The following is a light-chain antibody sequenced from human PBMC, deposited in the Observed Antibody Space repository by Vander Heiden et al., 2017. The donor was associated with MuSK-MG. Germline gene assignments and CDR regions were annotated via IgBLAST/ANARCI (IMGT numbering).Light chain of an antibody. V-gene: IGLV6-57*03. CDR3: PPYDSSSPWV. J-gene: IGLJ3*02. CDR2: EDN. Sequence: FMLTQPHTLSESPGKTVTIPCTRSSGSIDNNYVQWYQQRPGSAPTIVIFEDNRRHSGVPHRFSCSTDSASNSASPNTSGQQTEDDADYYCPPYDSSSPWVFGGGTKLTVL. CDR1: SGSIDNNY.